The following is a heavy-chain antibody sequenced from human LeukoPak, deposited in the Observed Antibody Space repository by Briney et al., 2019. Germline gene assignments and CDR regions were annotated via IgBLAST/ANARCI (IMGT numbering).Heavy chain of an antibody. CDR3: ARQTTVMGDY. D-gene: IGHD4-11*01. Sequence: PSETLSLTCTVSGGSISSSTYYWGWIRQPPGKGLEWIGNIYYSGSIYYNPSLKSRVTISVDKSKNQFSPRLSSVTAADTAVYYCARQTTVMGDYWGQGALVTVSS. V-gene: IGHV4-39*01. CDR2: IYYSGSI. CDR1: GGSISSSTYY. J-gene: IGHJ4*02.